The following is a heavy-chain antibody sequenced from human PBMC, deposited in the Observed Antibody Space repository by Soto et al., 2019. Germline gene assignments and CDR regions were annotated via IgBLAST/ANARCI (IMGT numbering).Heavy chain of an antibody. V-gene: IGHV4-4*02. J-gene: IGHJ4*02. Sequence: PSETLSLTCAVSGGSISSNNWWTWVRQPPGKGLEWIGEIYHSGSTRYKPSLKSRVTISVDKSKNQFSLRLSSVTAADTAVYYCARHANYYGSGTYYSPFDYWGQGTLVTVSS. CDR2: IYHSGST. CDR3: ARHANYYGSGTYYSPFDY. CDR1: GGSISSNNW. D-gene: IGHD3-10*01.